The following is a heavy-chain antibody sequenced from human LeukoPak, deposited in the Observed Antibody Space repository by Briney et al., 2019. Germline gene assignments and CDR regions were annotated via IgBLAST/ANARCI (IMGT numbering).Heavy chain of an antibody. D-gene: IGHD3-9*01. CDR1: GYTFTSYG. V-gene: IGHV1-18*01. CDR2: ISAYNGNT. CDR3: ARVVLRYFDWLSTYYFDY. Sequence: ASVKVSCKASGYTFTSYGISWVRQAPGQGLEWMGWISAYNGNTNYAQKLQGGVTMTTDTSTSTAYMELRSLRSDDTAVYYCARVVLRYFDWLSTYYFDYWGQGTLVTVSS. J-gene: IGHJ4*02.